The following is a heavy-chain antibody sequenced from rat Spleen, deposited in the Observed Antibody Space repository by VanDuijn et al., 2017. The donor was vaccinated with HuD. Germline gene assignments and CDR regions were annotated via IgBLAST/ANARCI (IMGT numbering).Heavy chain of an antibody. Sequence: EVQLVASGGGLVQPGRSLKLSCAASGFTFSDYYITWVRQAPPKGLEWVATISYDGGNTYYRDSVKGRFTISRDIAKSTLYLQMNSLRSEDTATYYCTRGTYFRHWGQGVMVTVSS. CDR2: ISYDGGNT. D-gene: IGHD4-6*01. V-gene: IGHV5-20*01. J-gene: IGHJ2*01. CDR1: GFTFSDYY. CDR3: TRGTYFRH.